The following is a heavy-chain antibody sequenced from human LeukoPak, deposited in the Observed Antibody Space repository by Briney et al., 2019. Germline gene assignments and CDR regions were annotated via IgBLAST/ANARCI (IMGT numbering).Heavy chain of an antibody. D-gene: IGHD5-24*01. J-gene: IGHJ4*02. CDR3: ASLPLVIRDGYNYYYFDY. CDR2: ISSSGSTT. V-gene: IGHV3-48*03. Sequence: GGSLRLSCAASGFTFSSYEMNWVRQAPGKGLEWVSYISSSGSTTYYADSVKGRFTISRDNAKNSLYLQMNSLRAEDTAVYYCASLPLVIRDGYNYYYFDYWGQGTLVTVSS. CDR1: GFTFSSYE.